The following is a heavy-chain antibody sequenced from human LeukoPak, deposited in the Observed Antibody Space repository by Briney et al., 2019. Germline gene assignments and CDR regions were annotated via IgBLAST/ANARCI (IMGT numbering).Heavy chain of an antibody. Sequence: GGSLRLSCAVSGFAFSSEAMGWVRQLPGGGLEWVSTISPAGGTTYYAESMKGRFTISRDNSKSTLYLQMNSLRSDDTAVYYCAKGSTSSGSLVDYWGQGTLVTVSS. V-gene: IGHV3-23*01. CDR2: ISPAGGTT. J-gene: IGHJ4*02. D-gene: IGHD1-26*01. CDR3: AKGSTSSGSLVDY. CDR1: GFAFSSEA.